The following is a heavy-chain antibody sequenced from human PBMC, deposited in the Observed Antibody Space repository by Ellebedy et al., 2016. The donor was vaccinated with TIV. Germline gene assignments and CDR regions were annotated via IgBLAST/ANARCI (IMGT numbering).Heavy chain of an antibody. CDR2: IYHSGST. V-gene: IGHV4-30-2*01. CDR3: ARDLDDNWFDP. Sequence: SETLSLXCAVSGGSISSGGYSWSWIRQPPGKGLEWIGYIYHSGSTYYNPSLKSRVTISVDRSKNQFSLKLSSVTAADTAVYYCARDLDDNWFDPWGQGTLVTVSS. J-gene: IGHJ5*02. CDR1: GGSISSGGYS.